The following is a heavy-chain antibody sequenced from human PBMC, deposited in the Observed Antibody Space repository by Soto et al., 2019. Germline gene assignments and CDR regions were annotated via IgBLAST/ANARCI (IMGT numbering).Heavy chain of an antibody. J-gene: IGHJ4*02. CDR2: ITDTGGDA. CDR3: ARGSTDSYPWSRIFDF. V-gene: IGHV3-23*01. CDR1: GLTFGSRA. D-gene: IGHD3-3*01. Sequence: GGSLRLSCVASGLTFGSRAMTWVRQAPGEGLQWASTITDTGGDAKYADSVRGRFVISRDNSKKTLYLQMTSLTAEDSAMYYCARGSTDSYPWSRIFDFWGRGTLVTVSS.